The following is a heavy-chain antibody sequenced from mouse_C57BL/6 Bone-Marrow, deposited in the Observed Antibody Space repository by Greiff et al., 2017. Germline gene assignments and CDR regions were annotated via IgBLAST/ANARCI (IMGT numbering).Heavy chain of an antibody. Sequence: EVKLVESGPGLVKPSQSLSLTCSVTGYSITSGYYWNWIRQFPGNKLEWMGYISYDGSNNYNPSLKNRISITRDTSKNQFFLKLNSVTSEDTATYYCVRYFDVWGTGTTVTVSS. CDR3: VRYFDV. J-gene: IGHJ1*03. CDR1: GYSITSGYY. CDR2: ISYDGSN. V-gene: IGHV3-6*01.